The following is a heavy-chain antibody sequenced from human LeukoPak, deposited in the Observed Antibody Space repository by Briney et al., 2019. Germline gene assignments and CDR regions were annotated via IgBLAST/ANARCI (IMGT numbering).Heavy chain of an antibody. CDR3: ARGARDGYNYYHYYMDV. Sequence: SETLSLTCAVYGGSFSGYYWSWIRQPPGKGLEWIGVINHSGSTNYNPSLKSRVTISVDTSKNQFSLRLSSVATADTAVYYCARGARDGYNYYHYYMDVWGKGTTVTVSS. D-gene: IGHD5-24*01. J-gene: IGHJ6*03. V-gene: IGHV4-34*01. CDR1: GGSFSGYY. CDR2: INHSGST.